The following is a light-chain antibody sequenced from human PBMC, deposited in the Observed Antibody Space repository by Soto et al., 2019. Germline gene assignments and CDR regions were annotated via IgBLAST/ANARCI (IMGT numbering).Light chain of an antibody. Sequence: DIQMTQSPSTLSASVGDRVTITCRASQSIRSWLAWYQQKPGKAPQLLIYDASNLESGVPSRFSGSGSGTDFTLTISSLQPADFATYYCQQYDSFSKTFGRGTKVEVK. CDR1: QSIRSW. CDR3: QQYDSFSKT. CDR2: DAS. J-gene: IGKJ1*01. V-gene: IGKV1-5*01.